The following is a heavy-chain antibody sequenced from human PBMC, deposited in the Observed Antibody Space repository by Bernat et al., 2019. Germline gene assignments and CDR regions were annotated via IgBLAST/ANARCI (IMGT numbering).Heavy chain of an antibody. D-gene: IGHD5-12*01. V-gene: IGHV3-48*03. CDR2: ISSAGGGSTM. Sequence: EVQLVESGGGLVQPGGSLILSCVASGFTFSSYEMNWVRQAPGKGLEWISYISSAGGGSTMYYADSVKGRFTISRDNAKNSLYLQMNSLRADDTAVYYCAKDHLIRYSGYDAGGTVDYWGQGTLVTVSS. J-gene: IGHJ4*02. CDR1: GFTFSSYE. CDR3: AKDHLIRYSGYDAGGTVDY.